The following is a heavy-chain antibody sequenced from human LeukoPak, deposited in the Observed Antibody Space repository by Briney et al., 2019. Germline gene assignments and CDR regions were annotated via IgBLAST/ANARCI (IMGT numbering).Heavy chain of an antibody. CDR1: GGSISSYY. Sequence: SETLSLTCTVSGGSISSYYWSWLRQPPGKGLEWIAYIFHTGNSNYNPSLKGRVTISVDTSKNQFSLKVNSVTAADTAMYYCARHPFSDGFDIWGQGTMVTVSS. CDR3: ARHPFSDGFDI. CDR2: IFHTGNS. J-gene: IGHJ3*02. V-gene: IGHV4-59*08.